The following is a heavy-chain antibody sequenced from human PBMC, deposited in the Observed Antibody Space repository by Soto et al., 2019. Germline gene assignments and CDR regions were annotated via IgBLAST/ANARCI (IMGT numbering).Heavy chain of an antibody. V-gene: IGHV3-23*01. CDR3: AKDNFRLEPRHFDY. J-gene: IGHJ4*02. Sequence: GGSLRLSCAASGFTFSSYAMSWVRQAPGKGLEWVSAIVGSGGSTYYADSVKGWFTISRVNSKNTLYLQMNSLIAEDTAVYSCAKDNFRLEPRHFDYWGQGTLVTVSS. CDR1: GFTFSSYA. CDR2: IVGSGGST. D-gene: IGHD1-1*01.